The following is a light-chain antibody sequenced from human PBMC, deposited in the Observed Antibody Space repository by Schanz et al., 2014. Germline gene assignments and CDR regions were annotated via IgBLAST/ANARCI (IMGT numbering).Light chain of an antibody. Sequence: DIQMTQSPSSLSASVGDRVTIICRASQSINTYLNWYQQKPGKAPKLLIYAASSLQSGVPSRFSGSGSGTDFTLTISNLQLEDFATYYCQQSYSTPCTFGQGTKVEIK. CDR3: QQSYSTPCT. J-gene: IGKJ1*01. CDR2: AAS. V-gene: IGKV1-39*01. CDR1: QSINTY.